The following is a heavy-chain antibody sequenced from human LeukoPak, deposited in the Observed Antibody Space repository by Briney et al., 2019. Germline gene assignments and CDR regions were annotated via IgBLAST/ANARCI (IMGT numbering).Heavy chain of an antibody. CDR3: AIRGGYCSSTSCYSAYYYYMDV. V-gene: IGHV3-48*04. D-gene: IGHD2-2*01. J-gene: IGHJ6*03. Sequence: PGGSLRLSCAASGFTFSHYSMNWVRQAPGKELEWVSYVKSDSATIYYADPVKGRFTISRDNAKNSLYLQMNSLRAEDTAVYYCAIRGGYCSSTSCYSAYYYYMDVWGKGTTVTVSS. CDR2: VKSDSATI. CDR1: GFTFSHYS.